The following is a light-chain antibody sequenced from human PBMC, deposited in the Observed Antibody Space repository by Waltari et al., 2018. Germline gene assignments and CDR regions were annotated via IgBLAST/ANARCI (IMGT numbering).Light chain of an antibody. CDR3: QSADSSGTSWV. CDR2: KDN. J-gene: IGLJ3*02. CDR1: ALPKQY. Sequence: SYELTQSPSVSVSPGQTARITCSGDALPKQYAYWYQQKPGQAPVLVIYKDNERPSGIPERFSGSSSGTTVTLTISGVQAEDEADYYCQSADSSGTSWVFGGGTKLTVL. V-gene: IGLV3-25*03.